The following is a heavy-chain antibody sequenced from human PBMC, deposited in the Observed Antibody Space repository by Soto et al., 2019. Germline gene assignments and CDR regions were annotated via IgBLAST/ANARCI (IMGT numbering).Heavy chain of an antibody. V-gene: IGHV1-8*01. Sequence: ASVKVSCKAAAYTFTSYDINWVRQATGQDFEWMGWMNPNNGNTAYAQKFQGRVTMTRDTSKSTAFMELSSLTSEDTAVYYCARDMGIAAAGNWFDPWGQGTLVTVSS. CDR1: AYTFTSYD. J-gene: IGHJ5*02. D-gene: IGHD6-13*01. CDR3: ARDMGIAAAGNWFDP. CDR2: MNPNNGNT.